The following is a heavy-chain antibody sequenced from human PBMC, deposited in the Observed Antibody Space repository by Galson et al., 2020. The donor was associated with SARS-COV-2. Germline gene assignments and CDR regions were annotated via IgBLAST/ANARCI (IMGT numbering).Heavy chain of an antibody. V-gene: IGHV3-33*01. D-gene: IGHD6-19*01. CDR2: IYFDGSEK. J-gene: IGHJ4*02. CDR3: ARDGQSSSGWAFDY. Sequence: GESLKISCAASGFTFSDHAMHWVRQAPGKGLEWVAQIYFDGSEKYYGDSVKGRFTISRDSSKNTVYLQMNNLRADDTAVYYCARDGQSSSGWAFDYWGQGTLRTVSS. CDR1: GFTFSDHA.